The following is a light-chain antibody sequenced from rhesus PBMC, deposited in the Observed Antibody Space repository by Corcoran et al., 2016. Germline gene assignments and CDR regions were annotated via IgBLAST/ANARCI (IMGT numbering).Light chain of an antibody. CDR2: TAT. CDR1: QDISRY. Sequence: DIQMTQSSSSLSASVGDTVTITCRASQDISRYLTWFQQKSGKAPKLLIYTATNLESGVPSRFSGSGSGTEFTLTISSLQPEDFASYYCLQHKSYPRTFGQGTKVEIK. J-gene: IGKJ1*01. V-gene: IGKV1-28*01. CDR3: LQHKSYPRT.